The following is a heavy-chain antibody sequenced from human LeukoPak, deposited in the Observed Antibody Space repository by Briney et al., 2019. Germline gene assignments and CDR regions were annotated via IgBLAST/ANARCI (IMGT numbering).Heavy chain of an antibody. CDR2: IKSKTDGGTT. V-gene: IGHV3-15*01. J-gene: IGHJ1*01. CDR1: GFTFSNAW. Sequence: GGSLRLSCAASGFTFSNAWMSWVRQAPGKGLEWVGRIKSKTDGGTTDYAAPVKGRFTISRDDSKNTLYLQMNSLKTEDTAVYYCTTNSAAGNKYLQHWGQGTLVTVSS. CDR3: TTNSAAGNKYLQH. D-gene: IGHD6-13*01.